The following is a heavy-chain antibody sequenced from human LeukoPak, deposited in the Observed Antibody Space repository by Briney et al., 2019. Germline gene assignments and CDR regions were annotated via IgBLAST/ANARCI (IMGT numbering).Heavy chain of an antibody. CDR3: ARGYDFWSGPDYYYMDV. V-gene: IGHV3-9*01. J-gene: IGHJ6*03. Sequence: GGSLRLSCAASGFTFDDYAMHWVRQAPGKGLEWVSGISWNSGSIGYADSVKGRFTISRDNAENSLYLQMDSLRLEDTALYYCARGYDFWSGPDYYYMDVWGKGTTVTVSS. D-gene: IGHD3-3*01. CDR2: ISWNSGSI. CDR1: GFTFDDYA.